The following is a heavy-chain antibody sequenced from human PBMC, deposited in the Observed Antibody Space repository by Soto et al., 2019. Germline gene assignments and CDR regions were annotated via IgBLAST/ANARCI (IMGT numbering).Heavy chain of an antibody. J-gene: IGHJ4*02. CDR2: INADNGDT. Sequence: GASVKVSCKASGYTFSNYDINWVRQAPGQRLEWMGWINADNGDTKYSQKFSGRVTITRDTSANTAFMELSSLRSEDTAMYYCARELQGLYYFDFWGQGTLVTVSS. CDR3: ARELQGLYYFDF. D-gene: IGHD4-4*01. CDR1: GYTFSNYD. V-gene: IGHV1-3*01.